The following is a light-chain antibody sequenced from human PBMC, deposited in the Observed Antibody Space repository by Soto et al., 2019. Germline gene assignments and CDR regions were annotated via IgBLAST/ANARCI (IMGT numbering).Light chain of an antibody. CDR2: KAS. CDR3: QQYDTYTT. CDR1: QSISSW. J-gene: IGKJ1*01. V-gene: IGKV1-5*03. Sequence: DIQMTQSPSTLSASVGDRVTITCRASQSISSWLPWYQQKPGKAPKLLIYKASNLESGVPSRFSGSGSGTEFTLTISSLQPDDFAIYYCQQYDTYTTFGQGTKVEIK.